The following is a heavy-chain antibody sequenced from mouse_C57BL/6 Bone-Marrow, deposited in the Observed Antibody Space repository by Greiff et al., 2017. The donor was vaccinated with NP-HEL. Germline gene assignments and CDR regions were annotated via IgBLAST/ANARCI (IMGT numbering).Heavy chain of an antibody. CDR1: GYTFTNYW. CDR2: IYPGGGYT. CDR3: AISWDGAWFAY. V-gene: IGHV1-63*01. D-gene: IGHD4-1*01. Sequence: VQLQQSGAELVRPGTSVKMSCKASGYTFTNYWIGWAKQRPGHGLEWIGDIYPGGGYTNYNEKFKGKATLTADKSSSTAYMQFSSLTSEDSAIYYCAISWDGAWFAYWGQGTLVTVSA. J-gene: IGHJ3*01.